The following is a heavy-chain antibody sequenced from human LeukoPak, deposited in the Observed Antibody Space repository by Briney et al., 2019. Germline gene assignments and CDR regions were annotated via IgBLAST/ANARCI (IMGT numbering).Heavy chain of an antibody. J-gene: IGHJ4*02. Sequence: GGSLRLSCAASGFTFSDYYMSXXXQAXGXXLXXXSYISSSGSTIYYADSVKGRFTISRDNAKNSLYLQMNSLRAEDTAVYYCARDPRIYDSSGYSLDYWGQGTLVTVSS. V-gene: IGHV3-11*01. CDR1: GFTFSDYY. CDR2: ISSSGSTI. CDR3: ARDPRIYDSSGYSLDY. D-gene: IGHD3-22*01.